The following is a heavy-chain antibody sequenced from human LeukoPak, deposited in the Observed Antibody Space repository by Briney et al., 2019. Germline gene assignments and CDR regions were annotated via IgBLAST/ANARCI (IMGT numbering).Heavy chain of an antibody. CDR3: ARAPLLQQLVPPFDY. Sequence: SQTLSLTCAISGDSVSGSRATWSWIRQSPSRGLEWLGRTYYRSKWYNDYAASVEGRITINPDTSKNQFSLQVNSVTPEDTAVYYCARAPLLQQLVPPFDYWGQGTLVTVSS. CDR2: TYYRSKWYN. V-gene: IGHV6-1*01. J-gene: IGHJ4*02. CDR1: GDSVSGSRAT. D-gene: IGHD6-13*01.